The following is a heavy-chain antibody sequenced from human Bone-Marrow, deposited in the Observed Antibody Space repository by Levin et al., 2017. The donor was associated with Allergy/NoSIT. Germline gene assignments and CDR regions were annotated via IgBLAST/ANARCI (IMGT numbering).Heavy chain of an antibody. CDR3: AKDMLAKQWLVRRAFDLDI. CDR2: ISGSGGST. V-gene: IGHV3-23*01. J-gene: IGHJ3*02. Sequence: GESLKISCAASGFTFSSYAMSWVRQAPGKGLEWVSAISGSGGSTYYADSVKGRFTISRDNSKNTLYLQMNSLRAEDTAVYYCAKDMLAKQWLVRRAFDLDIWGQGTMVTVSS. CDR1: GFTFSSYA. D-gene: IGHD6-19*01.